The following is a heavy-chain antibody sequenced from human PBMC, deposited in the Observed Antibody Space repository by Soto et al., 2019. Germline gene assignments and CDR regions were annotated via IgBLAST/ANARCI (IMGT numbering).Heavy chain of an antibody. Sequence: GGSLRLSCAASGFTFSSYAMHWVRQAPGKGLEWVAVISYDGSNKYYADSVKGRFTISRDNSKNTLYLQMNSLRAEDTAVYYCAKGSGYDSAWGQGTLVTVSS. J-gene: IGHJ4*02. CDR1: GFTFSSYA. CDR2: ISYDGSNK. CDR3: AKGSGYDSA. V-gene: IGHV3-30-3*01. D-gene: IGHD5-12*01.